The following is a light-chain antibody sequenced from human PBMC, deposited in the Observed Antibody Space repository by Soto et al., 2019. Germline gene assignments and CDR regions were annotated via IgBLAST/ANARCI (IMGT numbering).Light chain of an antibody. CDR2: SNT. CDR3: ATWDDGLSGPV. V-gene: IGLV1-44*01. Sequence: QSVLTQPPSASGTPGQRGTISCSGSSSNIGSNTVSWYQHLPGTAPKLLIYSNTQRPSGVPDRFSGSKSGTSASLAISGLQSEDEADYYCATWDDGLSGPVFGGGTKLTVL. J-gene: IGLJ2*01. CDR1: SSNIGSNT.